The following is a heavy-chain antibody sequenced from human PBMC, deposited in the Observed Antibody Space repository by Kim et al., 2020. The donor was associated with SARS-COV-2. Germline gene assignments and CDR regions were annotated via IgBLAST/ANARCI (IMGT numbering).Heavy chain of an antibody. D-gene: IGHD2-2*01. CDR1: GGSISSYY. V-gene: IGHV4-59*08. CDR3: AWRGGVGGNSTRRFDF. CDR2: IYYRWNT. Sequence: SETLSLTCTASGGSISSYYWSWIRQPPGKGLECIGNIYYRWNTTYTPSLKSGVTISVDTSTNDISLKPSSVTAADTAVYYCAWRGGVGGNSTRRFDFW. J-gene: IGHJ4*01.